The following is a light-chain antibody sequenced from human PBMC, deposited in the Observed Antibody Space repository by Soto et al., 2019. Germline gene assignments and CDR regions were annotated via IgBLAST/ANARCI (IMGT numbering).Light chain of an antibody. Sequence: QSVLTQPASVSGSPGQSITIACTGTTRDVGSYNLVSWYQQRPAEAPKRIISEVRNRPSGIAYRFTGSKSGNTASLTISGLQADDEAYYCCGSYTTTSTLVFGGGTKVTVI. CDR1: TRDVGSYNL. V-gene: IGLV2-14*01. J-gene: IGLJ3*02. CDR3: GSYTTTSTLV. CDR2: EVR.